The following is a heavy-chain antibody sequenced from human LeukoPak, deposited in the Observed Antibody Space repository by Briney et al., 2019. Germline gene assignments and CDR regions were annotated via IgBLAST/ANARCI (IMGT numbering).Heavy chain of an antibody. Sequence: ASVNVSCKASGYTFTSYDINWVRQATGQGLEWMGWMNPNSGNTGYAQKFQGRVTMTRNTSISTAYMELSSLRSEDTAVYYCARESYCGGDCLSAWFDPWGQGTLVTVSS. V-gene: IGHV1-8*01. CDR3: ARESYCGGDCLSAWFDP. J-gene: IGHJ5*02. D-gene: IGHD2-21*02. CDR1: GYTFTSYD. CDR2: MNPNSGNT.